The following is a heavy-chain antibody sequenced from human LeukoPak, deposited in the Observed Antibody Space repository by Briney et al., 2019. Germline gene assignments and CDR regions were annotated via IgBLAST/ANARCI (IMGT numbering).Heavy chain of an antibody. CDR3: AKDRGKGFLFDWTVLS. CDR2: INSDGSST. D-gene: IGHD3/OR15-3a*01. Sequence: GGSLRLSCAASGFTFSSYRMYWVRQAPGKGLVWVSRINSDGSSTIYADSVKGRFTISRDNAKNTLYLQMNTLRAEDTAIYHCAKDRGKGFLFDWTVLSWGQGVLVTVSS. CDR1: GFTFSSYR. J-gene: IGHJ5*02. V-gene: IGHV3-74*01.